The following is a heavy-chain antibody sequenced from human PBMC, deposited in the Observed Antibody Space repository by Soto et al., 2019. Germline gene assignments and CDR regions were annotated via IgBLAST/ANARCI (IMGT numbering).Heavy chain of an antibody. D-gene: IGHD2-21*01. J-gene: IGHJ4*02. CDR1: GDSVSGGSFY. CDR3: VSLVSFGGEEDC. Sequence: QVQLQESGPGLVKPSETLSLTCTVSGDSVSGGSFYWSWIRQPPGKGLEWIGYIYYNGNTNYNPSLTSLVTLSVDTSRNQCPLNLMSVTAADWARCYRVSLVSFGGEEDCWGPGIPVAVS. V-gene: IGHV4-61*01. CDR2: IYYNGNT.